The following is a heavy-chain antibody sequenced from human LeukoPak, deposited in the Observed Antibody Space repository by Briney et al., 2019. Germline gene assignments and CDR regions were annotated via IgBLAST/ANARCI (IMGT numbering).Heavy chain of an antibody. V-gene: IGHV4-34*01. CDR1: GGSFSGYY. CDR3: ARGGIVVVPAAILQNRGPFDY. CDR2: INHSGST. D-gene: IGHD2-2*01. J-gene: IGHJ4*02. Sequence: PSETLSLTCAVSGGSFSGYYWTWIRQPPGKGLEWIGEINHSGSTNYNASLKSRVTISVDTSKNQFSLKLSSVTAADTAVYYCARGGIVVVPAAILQNRGPFDYWGQGTLVTVSS.